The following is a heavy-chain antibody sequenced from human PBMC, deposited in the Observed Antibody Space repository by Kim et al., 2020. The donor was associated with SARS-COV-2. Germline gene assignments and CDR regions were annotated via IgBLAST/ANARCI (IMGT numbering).Heavy chain of an antibody. Sequence: SETLSLTCTVSGGSISSSTNYYWGWIRQSPGKGLEWIGSIYSSGTTYYNPSLKGRVTISLDTSKNQFSLKLSSVTAADTAMYFCARPLNYASNCDPVGQGILVTVSS. J-gene: IGHJ5*02. CDR2: IYSSGTT. CDR3: ARPLNYASNCDP. D-gene: IGHD6-13*01. CDR1: GGSISSSTNYY. V-gene: IGHV4-39*01.